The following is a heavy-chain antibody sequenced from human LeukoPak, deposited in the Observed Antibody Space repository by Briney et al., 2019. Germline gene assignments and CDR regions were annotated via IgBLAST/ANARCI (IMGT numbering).Heavy chain of an antibody. CDR3: ARSPVYYDVNWFDP. CDR2: IYYSGST. J-gene: IGHJ5*02. V-gene: IGHV4-59*08. CDR1: RDSISSYY. Sequence: SETLSLTCTVSRDSISSYYWSWIRQPPGKGLEWIGYIYYSGSTNYNPSLKSRVTISVDTSKNQFSLKLSSVTAADTAVYYCARSPVYYDVNWFDPWGQGNLVTVSS. D-gene: IGHD3-22*01.